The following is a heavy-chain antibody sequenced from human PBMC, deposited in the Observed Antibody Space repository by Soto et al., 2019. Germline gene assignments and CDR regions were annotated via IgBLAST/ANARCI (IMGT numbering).Heavy chain of an antibody. D-gene: IGHD3-22*01. CDR2: IKSKTDGGTT. V-gene: IGHV3-15*07. Sequence: GGSLRLSCAASGFTFSNAWMNWVRQAPGKGLEWVGRIKSKTDGGTTDYAAPVKGRFTISRDDSKNTLYLQMNSLKTEDTAVYYCTTGTKTYYYDSSGPRGSDYWGQGTQVTVSS. CDR1: GFTFSNAW. CDR3: TTGTKTYYYDSSGPRGSDY. J-gene: IGHJ4*02.